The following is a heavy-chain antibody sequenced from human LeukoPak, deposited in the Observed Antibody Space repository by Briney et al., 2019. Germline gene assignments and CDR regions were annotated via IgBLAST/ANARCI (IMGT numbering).Heavy chain of an antibody. CDR1: GGSINHYH. CDR3: ARARDGYNFYFDY. Sequence: WETLSLTCTVSGGSINHYHWNWIRQPPGKGLEWIGYIYYSGSTNYNPSLKSRVTISVDTSNNQFSLKLNSVTAADTAVYYCARARDGYNFYFDYWGQGTLVTVSS. V-gene: IGHV4-59*01. D-gene: IGHD5-24*01. CDR2: IYYSGST. J-gene: IGHJ4*02.